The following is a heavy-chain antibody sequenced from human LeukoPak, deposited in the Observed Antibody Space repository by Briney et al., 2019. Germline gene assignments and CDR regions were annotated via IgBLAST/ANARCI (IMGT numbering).Heavy chain of an antibody. D-gene: IGHD3-10*01. CDR1: GFTFSSYW. Sequence: GGSLRLSCAASGFTFSSYWMSWVRQAPGKGLEWVSGLSASGGITYYADSVKGRFTISRDNSKNKLYLQMNSLRAEDTAVYYCAKTSGATPYYYYMDVWGKGDTVTVSS. J-gene: IGHJ6*03. V-gene: IGHV3-23*01. CDR2: LSASGGIT. CDR3: AKTSGATPYYYYMDV.